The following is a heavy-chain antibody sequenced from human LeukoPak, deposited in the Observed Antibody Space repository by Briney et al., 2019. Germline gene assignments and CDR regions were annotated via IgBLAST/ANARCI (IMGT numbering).Heavy chain of an antibody. D-gene: IGHD6-19*01. V-gene: IGHV3-30*03. CDR1: GFTFSSYG. J-gene: IGHJ4*02. CDR2: ISYDGSNK. CDR3: ARDVDSSGWFSGFDY. Sequence: GGSLRLSCAASGFTFSSYGMHWVRQAPGKGLEWVAVISYDGSNKYYADSVKGRFTISRDNSKNTLYLQMNSLRAEDTAVYYCARDVDSSGWFSGFDYWGQGTLVTVSS.